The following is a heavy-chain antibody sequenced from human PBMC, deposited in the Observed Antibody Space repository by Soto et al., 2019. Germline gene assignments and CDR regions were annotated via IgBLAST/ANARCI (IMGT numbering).Heavy chain of an antibody. D-gene: IGHD5-18*01. Sequence: SETLSLTCTVSGGSISSSSYYWGWIRQPPGKGLEWIGSIYYSGSTYYNPSLKSRVTISVDTSKNQFSLKLSSVTAADTAVYYCARHAETQLWLEAGWFDPWGQGTLVT. V-gene: IGHV4-39*01. CDR3: ARHAETQLWLEAGWFDP. CDR1: GGSISSSSYY. CDR2: IYYSGST. J-gene: IGHJ5*02.